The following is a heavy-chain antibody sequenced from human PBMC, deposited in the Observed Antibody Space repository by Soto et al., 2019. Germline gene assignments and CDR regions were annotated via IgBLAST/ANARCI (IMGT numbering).Heavy chain of an antibody. Sequence: GGSMRLSCAASGFAFSNAWINWVRQAPGRGLEWVGRVKSKTDGGSADYAAPVKGRFDVSRDDSKNIVYLQMNSLKTEDTAVYYCTTDSSTIMPEVRFDYWGPGTLVTVSS. V-gene: IGHV3-15*07. CDR2: VKSKTDGGSA. J-gene: IGHJ4*01. CDR1: GFAFSNAW. CDR3: TTDSSTIMPEVRFDY. D-gene: IGHD3-16*01.